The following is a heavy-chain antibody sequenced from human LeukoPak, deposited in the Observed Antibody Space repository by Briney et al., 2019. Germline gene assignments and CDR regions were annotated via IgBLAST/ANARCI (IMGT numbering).Heavy chain of an antibody. Sequence: SGGSLRLSCAASGFTFSSYGMHWVRQAPGKGLEWVAVISYDGSNKYYADSVKGRFTISRDNSKNTLYLQMNSLRAEDTAVYYCAKVRTELWFGDPNPDYWGQGTLVTVSS. V-gene: IGHV3-30*18. CDR1: GFTFSSYG. CDR3: AKVRTELWFGDPNPDY. J-gene: IGHJ4*02. D-gene: IGHD3-10*01. CDR2: ISYDGSNK.